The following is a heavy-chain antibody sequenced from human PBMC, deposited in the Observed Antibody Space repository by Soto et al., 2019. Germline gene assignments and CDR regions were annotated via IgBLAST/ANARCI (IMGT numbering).Heavy chain of an antibody. CDR1: GFTFSTHA. V-gene: IGHV3-30-3*01. D-gene: IGHD6-13*01. Sequence: QVQLVESGGGVVQPGRSLRLSCAASGFTFSTHAMHWVRQAPGKGLECVAIVSFDGSNKYYADSVKGRFTISRDNSKNALFPQMRGMTPEDPAFYYWARDRPGITTAGGGRIDRWGQGNVVTVSS. CDR2: VSFDGSNK. CDR3: ARDRPGITTAGGGRIDR. J-gene: IGHJ5*02.